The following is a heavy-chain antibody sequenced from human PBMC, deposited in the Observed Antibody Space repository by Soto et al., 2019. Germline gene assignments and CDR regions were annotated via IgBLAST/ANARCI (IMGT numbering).Heavy chain of an antibody. CDR2: MKTDASSA. V-gene: IGHV3-74*01. CDR3: ARGDIKTKVVKYYGMDV. D-gene: IGHD2-2*01. J-gene: IGHJ6*02. Sequence: PGESLKISCAASGFTFSVYWMHWVRQAPGKGLVWVSRMKTDASSATYADSVKGRFTISRDNTKNTLYLQMDSLRPEDTAVYFCARGDIKTKVVKYYGMDVWGQGTTVTVSS. CDR1: GFTFSVYW.